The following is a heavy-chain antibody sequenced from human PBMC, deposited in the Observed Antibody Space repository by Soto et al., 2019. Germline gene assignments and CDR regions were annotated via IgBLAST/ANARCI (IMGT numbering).Heavy chain of an antibody. CDR2: ISAYNGNT. D-gene: IGHD2-2*01. CDR1: GYTFTSYG. CDR3: ARAHCSSTIWYSTCCFDL. Sequence: GASVKVSCKASGYTFTSYGISWVRQAPGQGLEWMGWISAYNGNTNYAQKLQGRVTMTTDTSTSTAYMELRSLRSDDTAVYYCARAHCSSTIWYSTCCFDLWCQGILVTVSS. J-gene: IGHJ5*02. V-gene: IGHV1-18*01.